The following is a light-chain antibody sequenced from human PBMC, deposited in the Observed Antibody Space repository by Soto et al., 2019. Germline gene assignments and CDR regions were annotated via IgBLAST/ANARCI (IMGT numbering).Light chain of an antibody. J-gene: IGKJ1*01. CDR1: QSVSSSY. V-gene: IGKV3-20*01. CDR3: QQHGSSSWT. CDR2: GAS. Sequence: EIVLTQSPGTLSLSPGERATLSCRASQSVSSSYLAWYQQKPGQAPRLLIYGASSRATGIPDRFSGSGSGTDFSLTISRLEPEDFAVYYCQQHGSSSWTFGQGTKVEIK.